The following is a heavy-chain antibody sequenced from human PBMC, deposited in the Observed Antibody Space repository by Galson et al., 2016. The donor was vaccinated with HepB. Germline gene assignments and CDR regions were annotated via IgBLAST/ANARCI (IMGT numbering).Heavy chain of an antibody. CDR1: GFSLSTSGVL. J-gene: IGHJ4*02. V-gene: IGHV2-5*02. CDR3: AHSPHIAAALY. D-gene: IGHD6-13*01. CDR2: VYWDDDK. Sequence: PALVTPTQTLTRTSTFSGFSLSTSGVLVGWIRQPPGKALAWLALVYWDDDKRPNPSLKCSVTITKDTSKNQVVLTLTNMDPVDTASYYCAHSPHIAAALYWGQGTLVTVSS.